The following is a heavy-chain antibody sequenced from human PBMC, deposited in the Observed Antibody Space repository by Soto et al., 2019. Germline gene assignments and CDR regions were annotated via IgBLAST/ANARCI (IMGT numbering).Heavy chain of an antibody. CDR2: IYWDDDK. Sequence: QITLNESGPTQVKPRQTLTLTCTFSGFSLTTSGVGVGWIRQSPGKAPEWLALIYWDDDKRYSPSLQSSLTITKEASKNQVVLTMADVDLADTAIYYCAHSVLSTVFGLVTTTAIYFDFWGQGTPVAVSS. V-gene: IGHV2-5*02. CDR1: GFSLTTSGVG. J-gene: IGHJ4*02. D-gene: IGHD3-3*01. CDR3: AHSVLSTVFGLVTTTAIYFDF.